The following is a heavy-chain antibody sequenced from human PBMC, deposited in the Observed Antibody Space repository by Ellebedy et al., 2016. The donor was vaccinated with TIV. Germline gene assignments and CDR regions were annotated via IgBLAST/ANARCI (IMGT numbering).Heavy chain of an antibody. D-gene: IGHD1/OR15-1a*01. CDR3: AKDPLGLENNVNFDY. Sequence: GESLKISCAASGFTVSSSYMNWVRQAPGKGLEWVSGISAGGNTYYADSVKGRFTISRDNSKNTRYLQMNSLRAEDTAVYYCAKDPLGLENNVNFDYWGQGTLVTVSS. CDR2: ISAGGNT. J-gene: IGHJ4*02. CDR1: GFTVSSSY. V-gene: IGHV3-53*01.